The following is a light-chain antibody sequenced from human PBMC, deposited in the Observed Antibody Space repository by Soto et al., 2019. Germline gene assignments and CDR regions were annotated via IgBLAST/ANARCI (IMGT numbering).Light chain of an antibody. Sequence: DIQMTQSPSTLSASVGDRVTITCRASQSISSWLAWYQQKPGKAPKLLIYDASSLESGVPSRFSGRGSGTEFTLTISSLQPDDFATYYCQQRADWPITFGPGTKVDI. CDR2: DAS. CDR1: QSISSW. V-gene: IGKV1-5*01. J-gene: IGKJ3*01. CDR3: QQRADWPIT.